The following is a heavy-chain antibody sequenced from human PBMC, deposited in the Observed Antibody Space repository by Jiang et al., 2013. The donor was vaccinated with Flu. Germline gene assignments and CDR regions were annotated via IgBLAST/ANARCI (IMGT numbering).Heavy chain of an antibody. Sequence: IIPILGIANYAQKFQGRVAITADKSTSTAYMELSSLRSEDTAVYYCARLTHYYGSGSYYNDYWGQGTLVTVSS. J-gene: IGHJ4*02. V-gene: IGHV1-69*02. D-gene: IGHD3-10*01. CDR2: IIPILGIA. CDR3: ARLTHYYGSGSYYNDY.